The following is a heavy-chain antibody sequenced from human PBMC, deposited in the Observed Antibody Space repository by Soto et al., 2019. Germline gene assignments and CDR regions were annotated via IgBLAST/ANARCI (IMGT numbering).Heavy chain of an antibody. CDR3: ARSSIAPRLFMYPFDY. J-gene: IGHJ4*02. CDR1: GDSISSSSYY. CDR2: IYYSGST. D-gene: IGHD6-6*01. Sequence: SETLSLTGTVSGDSISSSSYYWGWIRQPPGKGLEWIGSIYYSGSTYYNPSLKSRVTISVDTSKNQFSLKLSSVTAADTAVYYCARSSIAPRLFMYPFDYWGQGTLVTVSS. V-gene: IGHV4-39*01.